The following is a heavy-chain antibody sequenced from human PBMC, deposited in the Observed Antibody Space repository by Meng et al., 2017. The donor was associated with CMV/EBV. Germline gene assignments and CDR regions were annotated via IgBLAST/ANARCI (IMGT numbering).Heavy chain of an antibody. CDR1: GYTFTGYY. CDR3: ARTPPPLYSYYYYGMDV. J-gene: IGHJ6*02. D-gene: IGHD2-2*02. CDR2: INPNSGGT. Sequence: ASVKVSCKASGYTFTGYYMHWVRQAPGQGLEWMGWINPNSGGTNYAQKFQGRVTMTRDTSISTAYMELSRLRSDDTAVYCCARTPPPLYSYYYYGMDVWGQGTTVTVSS. V-gene: IGHV1-2*02.